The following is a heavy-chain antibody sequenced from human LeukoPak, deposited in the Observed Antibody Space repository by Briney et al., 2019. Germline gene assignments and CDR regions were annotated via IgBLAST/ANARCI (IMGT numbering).Heavy chain of an antibody. CDR3: ARATTLGPVAMIEGAFDI. J-gene: IGHJ3*02. CDR2: ISSSSSYI. V-gene: IGHV3-21*01. CDR1: GFTFSSYS. Sequence: GGSLRLSCAASGFTFSSYSMNWVRQAPGKGLEWVSSISSSSSYIYYADSVKGRFTISRDNAKNSLYLQMNSLRAEDTAVYYCARATTLGPVAMIEGAFDIWGQGTMVTVSS. D-gene: IGHD2-2*01.